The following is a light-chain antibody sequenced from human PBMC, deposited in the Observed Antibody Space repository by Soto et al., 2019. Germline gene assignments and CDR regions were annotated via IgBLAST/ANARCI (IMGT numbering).Light chain of an antibody. V-gene: IGKV3-20*01. CDR2: GAS. CDR3: QQYNNWPPET. Sequence: EMVLTQSPGTLSLSPGESATLSCRASQTVSRSALAWYQQKPGQAPRLLIYGASNRATGIPDRFSGSGSGTDFTLTISRLEPEDFEVYYCQQYNNWPPETFGQGTKVDIK. CDR1: QTVSRSA. J-gene: IGKJ1*01.